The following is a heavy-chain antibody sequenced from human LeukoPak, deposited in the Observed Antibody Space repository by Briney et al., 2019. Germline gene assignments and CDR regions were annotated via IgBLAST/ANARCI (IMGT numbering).Heavy chain of an antibody. CDR3: ARERRYCSGGSCHNWFDP. CDR1: GGYISSGGYS. V-gene: IGHV4-30-4*07. D-gene: IGHD2-15*01. CDR2: IFYSVST. Sequence: SETLSLTCAVSGGYISSGGYSWSWIRQPPGKGLEWIGYIFYSVSTYSNPSLKSRVTISVDTSKNQFSLNLTSVTAADTAVYYRARERRYCSGGSCHNWFDPWGQGTLVTVSS. J-gene: IGHJ5*02.